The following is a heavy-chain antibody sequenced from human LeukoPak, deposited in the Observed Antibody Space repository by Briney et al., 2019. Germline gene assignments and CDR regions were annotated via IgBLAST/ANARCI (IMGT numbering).Heavy chain of an antibody. CDR2: IYSGGST. CDR1: GFTVSSNY. CDR3: ARGGILTGYPSSGKTYCYYYMDV. D-gene: IGHD3-9*01. V-gene: IGHV3-66*01. J-gene: IGHJ6*03. Sequence: GGSLRLSCAPSGFTVSSNYMNWVRQAPGKGLEWVSVIYSGGSTYYADSVKGRFTISRDNSKNTLYLQMNSLRAEDTAVYYCARGGILTGYPSSGKTYCYYYMDVWGKGTTVTISS.